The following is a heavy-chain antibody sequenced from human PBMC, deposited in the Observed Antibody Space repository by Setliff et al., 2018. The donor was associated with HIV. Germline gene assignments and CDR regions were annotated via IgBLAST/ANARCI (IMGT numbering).Heavy chain of an antibody. CDR3: AIRREVVVATTRRGLDI. CDR1: GYSFTSYA. V-gene: IGHV1-8*02. Sequence: ASVKVSCKASGYSFTSYAISWVRQAPGQGLEWMGWMNPNSGNTGYAQRFQGRLTMTRNTSISTAYMELNSLMSEDTAVYFCAIRREVVVATTRRGLDIWGQGTMVTVSS. D-gene: IGHD2-15*01. CDR2: MNPNSGNT. J-gene: IGHJ3*02.